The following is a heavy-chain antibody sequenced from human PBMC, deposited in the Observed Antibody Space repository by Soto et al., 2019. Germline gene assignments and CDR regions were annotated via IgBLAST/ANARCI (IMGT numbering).Heavy chain of an antibody. Sequence: SETLSLTCAVSGGSISSSNWWSWVRQPPGKGLEWIGEIYHSGSTNYNPSLKSRVTISVDKSKNQFSLKLSSVTAADTAVYYCAKDPLGGDHPRDYGMDVWGQGTTVTVSS. CDR2: IYHSGST. CDR3: AKDPLGGDHPRDYGMDV. V-gene: IGHV4-4*02. J-gene: IGHJ6*02. CDR1: GGSISSSNW. D-gene: IGHD2-21*02.